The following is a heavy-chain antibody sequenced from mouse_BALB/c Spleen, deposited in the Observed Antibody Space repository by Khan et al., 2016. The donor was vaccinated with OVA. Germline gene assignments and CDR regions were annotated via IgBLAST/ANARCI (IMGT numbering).Heavy chain of an antibody. D-gene: IGHD2-12*01. CDR1: GYTFTDYA. J-gene: IGHJ3*01. CDR3: GRSYAGFAY. CDR2: ISPYYGDA. Sequence: QVQLKESGAELVRPGVSVKISCKGSGYTFTDYAMHWVKQSHAQSLEWIGVISPYYGDANYNQKFKGKATMTVDKSSSTAYMELASLTSEDSAIYYGGRSYAGFAYWGQGTLVTVS. V-gene: IGHV1S137*01.